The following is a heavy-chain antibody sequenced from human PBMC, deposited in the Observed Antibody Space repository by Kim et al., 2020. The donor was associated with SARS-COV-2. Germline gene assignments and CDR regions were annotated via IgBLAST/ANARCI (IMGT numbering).Heavy chain of an antibody. V-gene: IGHV4-39*01. CDR3: ARHSKWLTPFDY. CDR2: IYYSGST. D-gene: IGHD6-19*01. CDR1: GGSISSSSYY. Sequence: SETLSLTCTVSGGSISSSSYYWGWIRQPPGKGLEWIGSIYYSGSTYYNPSLKSRVTISVDTSKNQFSLKLSSVTAADTAVYYCARHSKWLTPFDYWGQGTLVTVSS. J-gene: IGHJ4*02.